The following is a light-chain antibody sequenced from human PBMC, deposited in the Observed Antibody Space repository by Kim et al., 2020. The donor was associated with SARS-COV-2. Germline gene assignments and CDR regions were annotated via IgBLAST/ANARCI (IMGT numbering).Light chain of an antibody. CDR1: QSISDY. CDR3: QQSHSTPRT. J-gene: IGKJ1*01. CDR2: NAA. V-gene: IGKV1-39*01. Sequence: DIQMTQSPSSLSASVGDRVTITCRASQSISDYLNWYQQRPGKAPKVLIYNAASLQSGVPSRFSGSGSGTDFTLTISSLQPEDFATYYCQQSHSTPRTFGQGTKVEIK.